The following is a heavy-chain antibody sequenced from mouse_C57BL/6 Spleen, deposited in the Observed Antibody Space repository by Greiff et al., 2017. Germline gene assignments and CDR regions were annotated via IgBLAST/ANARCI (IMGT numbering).Heavy chain of an antibody. CDR2: ISSGSSTI. D-gene: IGHD1-1*01. V-gene: IGHV5-17*01. Sequence: DVKLVESGGGLVKPGGSLKLSCAASGFTFSDYGMHWVRQAPEKGLEWVAYISSGSSTIYYADTVKGRFTISRDNAKNTLYLQMPSLRSEDTDMYYCARDYGSSYPFAYWGQGTLVTVSA. CDR3: ARDYGSSYPFAY. CDR1: GFTFSDYG. J-gene: IGHJ3*01.